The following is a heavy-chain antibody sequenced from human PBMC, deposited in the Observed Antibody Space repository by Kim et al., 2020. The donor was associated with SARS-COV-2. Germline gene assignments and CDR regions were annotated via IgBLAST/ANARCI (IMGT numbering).Heavy chain of an antibody. D-gene: IGHD1-26*01. Sequence: GSVKGRFTIARDNSGNTMYLQMNSLRAEDTAVYYCAKADGSWGRYCFDYWGLGTLVTVSS. J-gene: IGHJ4*02. V-gene: IGHV3-23*01. CDR3: AKADGSWGRYCFDY.